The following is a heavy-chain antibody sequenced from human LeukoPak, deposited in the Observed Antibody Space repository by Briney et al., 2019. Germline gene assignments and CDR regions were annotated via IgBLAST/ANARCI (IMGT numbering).Heavy chain of an antibody. Sequence: ASVKVSCKASGYTFTSYYMHWVRQAPGQGLEWMGIINPSGGSTSYAQKFQGRVTMTRDMSTSTVYMELSSLRSDDTAVYYCAKLGLYYYGSGSYSNVSYYYYYGMDVWGQGTTVTVSS. CDR1: GYTFTSYY. CDR2: INPSGGST. CDR3: AKLGLYYYGSGSYSNVSYYYYYGMDV. J-gene: IGHJ6*02. V-gene: IGHV1-46*01. D-gene: IGHD3-10*01.